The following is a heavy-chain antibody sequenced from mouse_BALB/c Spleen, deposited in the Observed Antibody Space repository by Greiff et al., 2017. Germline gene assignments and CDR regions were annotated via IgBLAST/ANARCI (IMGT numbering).Heavy chain of an antibody. Sequence: QVQLQQSGPGLVQPSQSLSITCTVSGFSLTSYGVHWVRQSPGKGLEWLGVIWSGGSTDYNAAFISRLSISKDNSKSQVFFKMNSLQANDTAIYYCASYYGSSYVRLAWFAYWGQGTLVTVSA. J-gene: IGHJ3*01. CDR2: IWSGGST. D-gene: IGHD1-1*01. CDR1: GFSLTSYG. V-gene: IGHV2-2*02. CDR3: ASYYGSSYVRLAWFAY.